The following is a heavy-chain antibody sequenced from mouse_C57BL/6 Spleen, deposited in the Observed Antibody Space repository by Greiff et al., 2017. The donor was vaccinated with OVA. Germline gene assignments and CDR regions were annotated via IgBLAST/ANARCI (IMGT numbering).Heavy chain of an antibody. CDR3: AREPFITTVVATDAMDY. V-gene: IGHV1-64*01. CDR2: IHPNSGST. J-gene: IGHJ4*01. CDR1: GYTFTSYW. Sequence: QVQLQQPGAELVKPGASVKLSCKASGYTFTSYWMHWVKQRPGQGLEWIGMIHPNSGSTNYNEKFKSKATLTVDKSSSTAYMQLSSLTSEDSAVYYCAREPFITTVVATDAMDYWGQGTSVTVSS. D-gene: IGHD1-1*01.